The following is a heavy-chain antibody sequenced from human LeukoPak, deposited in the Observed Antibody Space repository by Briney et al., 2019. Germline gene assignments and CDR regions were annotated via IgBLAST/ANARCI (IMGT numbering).Heavy chain of an antibody. V-gene: IGHV1-18*01. J-gene: IGHJ5*02. D-gene: IGHD3-10*01. CDR2: ISAYNGNT. CDR3: AREEYYYGSGSPYWFDP. Sequence: ASVKVSCKASGYTFTSYGISWVRQAPGQGLEWMGWISAYNGNTNYAQKFQGRVTMTTDTSTSTAYMELRSLRSDDTAVYYCAREEYYYGSGSPYWFDPWGQGTLVTVSS. CDR1: GYTFTSYG.